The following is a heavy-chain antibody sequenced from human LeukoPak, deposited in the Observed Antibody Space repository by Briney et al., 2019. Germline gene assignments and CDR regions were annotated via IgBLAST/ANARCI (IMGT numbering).Heavy chain of an antibody. Sequence: GASVKVSCKASGYTFTSYGISWVRQAPGQGLEWMGWISAYNGNTNYAQKLQGRVTMTTDTSTSTAYMELRSLRSDDTAVYYCARQEVGLVGATYYMDVWGKGTTVTISS. CDR3: ARQEVGLVGATYYMDV. CDR2: ISAYNGNT. D-gene: IGHD1-26*01. V-gene: IGHV1-18*01. CDR1: GYTFTSYG. J-gene: IGHJ6*03.